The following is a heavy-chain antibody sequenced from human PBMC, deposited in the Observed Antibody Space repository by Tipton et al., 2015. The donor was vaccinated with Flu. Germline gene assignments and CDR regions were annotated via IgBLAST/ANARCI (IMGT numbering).Heavy chain of an antibody. V-gene: IGHV3-66*02. CDR3: ARLGSRAFDI. D-gene: IGHD3-10*02. Sequence: SLRLSCAASGFTFTSHAMSWVRQAPGKGLEWVSVIYSGGSTYYADSVKGRFTISRDNSKNTLYLQMNSLSSEDTAVYYCARLGSRAFDIWGQGTMVTVSS. CDR2: IYSGGST. CDR1: GFTFTSHA. J-gene: IGHJ3*02.